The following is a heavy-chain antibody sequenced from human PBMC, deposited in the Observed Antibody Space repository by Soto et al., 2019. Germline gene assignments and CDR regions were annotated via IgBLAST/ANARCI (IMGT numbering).Heavy chain of an antibody. V-gene: IGHV2-70*01. D-gene: IGHD6-13*01. J-gene: IGHJ6*02. CDR2: IDWDDDK. CDR1: XFSLSTSGMC. Sequence: PTLVNPTQXXTLTCTXXXFSLSTSGMCVSWIRQPPGKAXXWLALIDWDDDKYYSTSLKTRLTISKDTSXNQVVLTMTNMDPVDTATYYCARMEQLVXSSYYYGMDVWGQGTTVTVSS. CDR3: ARMEQLVXSSYYYGMDV.